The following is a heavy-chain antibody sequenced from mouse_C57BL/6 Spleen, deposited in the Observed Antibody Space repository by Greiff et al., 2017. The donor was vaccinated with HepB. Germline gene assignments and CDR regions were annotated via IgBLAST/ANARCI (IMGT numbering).Heavy chain of an antibody. V-gene: IGHV5S21*01. J-gene: IGHJ4*01. CDR2: ISSGGDYI. Sequence: EVKLVESGEGLVKPGGSLKLSCAASGFTFSSYAMSWVRQTPEKRLEWVAYISSGGDYIYYADTVKGRFTISRDNARNTLYLQMSSLKSEDTAMYYCTRRDYGSSYVAMDYWGQGTSVTVSS. CDR1: GFTFSSYA. D-gene: IGHD1-1*01. CDR3: TRRDYGSSYVAMDY.